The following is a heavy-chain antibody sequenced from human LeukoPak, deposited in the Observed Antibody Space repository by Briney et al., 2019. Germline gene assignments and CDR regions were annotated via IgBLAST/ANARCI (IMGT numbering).Heavy chain of an antibody. CDR3: AKWGSSGWSGSYYGLDV. J-gene: IGHJ6*02. V-gene: IGHV3-11*04. D-gene: IGHD6-19*01. CDR1: GFTFSDYY. Sequence: GGSLRLSCAASGFTFSDYYMSWIRQAPGKGLEWVSYISSSGSTIYYADSVKGRFTISRDNAKNSLYLQMNRLRVDDTAVYYCAKWGSSGWSGSYYGLDVWGQGTTVTVSS. CDR2: ISSSGSTI.